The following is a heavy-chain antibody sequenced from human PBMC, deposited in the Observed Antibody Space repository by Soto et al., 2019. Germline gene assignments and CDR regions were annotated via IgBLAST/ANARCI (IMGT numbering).Heavy chain of an antibody. J-gene: IGHJ6*03. Sequence: PSETLSLTCTVSGGSISSSSYYWGWIRQPPGKGLEWIGSIYYSGSTYYNQSLKSRVTISVDTSKNRFSLKLSSVTAADTAVYYCARRRYSSSSYYYYYYMDVWGKGT. CDR1: GGSISSSSYY. D-gene: IGHD6-6*01. CDR2: IYYSGST. V-gene: IGHV4-39*01. CDR3: ARRRYSSSSYYYYYYMDV.